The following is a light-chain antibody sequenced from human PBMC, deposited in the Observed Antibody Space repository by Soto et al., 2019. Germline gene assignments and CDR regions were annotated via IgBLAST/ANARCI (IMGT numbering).Light chain of an antibody. CDR1: QSVSSSY. J-gene: IGKJ1*01. CDR2: GAS. V-gene: IGKV3-20*01. Sequence: EIVLTQSPGTLSLSPGERATLSCRASQSVSSSYLAWYQQKPGQAPRLLIHGASSRATGIPDRFSGSGSGTDFTLTISRLEPGDFAVYYCQQYGSSRTFGQGTKVEIK. CDR3: QQYGSSRT.